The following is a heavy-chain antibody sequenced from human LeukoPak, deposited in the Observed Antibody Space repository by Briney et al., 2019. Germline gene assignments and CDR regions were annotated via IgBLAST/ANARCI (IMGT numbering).Heavy chain of an antibody. CDR1: GFTFSSYG. Sequence: GGSLRLSCAASGFTFSSYGMHWVRQAPGKGLEWVAVIWYDGSNKYYADSVRGRFTIPRDNSKNTLYLQMNSLRAEDTAVYYCARAGIDYYYYYMDVWGKGTTVTVSS. J-gene: IGHJ6*03. CDR2: IWYDGSNK. CDR3: ARAGIDYYYYYMDV. D-gene: IGHD1-26*01. V-gene: IGHV3-33*01.